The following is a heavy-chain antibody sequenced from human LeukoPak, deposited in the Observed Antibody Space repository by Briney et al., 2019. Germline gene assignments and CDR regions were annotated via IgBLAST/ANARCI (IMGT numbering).Heavy chain of an antibody. CDR3: ARVLFTEEDAFDI. V-gene: IGHV4-34*01. Sequence: PSETLSLTCAVYGGSFSGYYWSWIRQPPGKGLEWIGEINHSGSTNYNPSLKSRVTIPVDTSKNQFSLRLSSVTAADTAVYYCARVLFTEEDAFDIWGQGTMVTVSS. J-gene: IGHJ3*02. CDR1: GGSFSGYY. CDR2: INHSGST.